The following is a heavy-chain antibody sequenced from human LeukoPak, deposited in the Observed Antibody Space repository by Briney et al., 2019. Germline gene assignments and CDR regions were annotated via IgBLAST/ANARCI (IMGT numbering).Heavy chain of an antibody. V-gene: IGHV1-69*05. D-gene: IGHD2-2*01. CDR1: GGTFSSYA. CDR2: IIPIFGTA. J-gene: IGHJ6*03. Sequence: SVKVSCKASGGTFSSYAISWVRQAPGQGLEWMGGIIPIFGTANYAQKFQGRVTITTDESTSTAYMELSSLRSEDTAGYYCAGGWYQLLNYYYYMDVWGKGTTVTVSS. CDR3: AGGWYQLLNYYYYMDV.